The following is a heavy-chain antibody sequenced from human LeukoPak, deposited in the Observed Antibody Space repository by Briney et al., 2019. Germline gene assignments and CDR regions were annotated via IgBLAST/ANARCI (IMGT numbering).Heavy chain of an antibody. D-gene: IGHD5-18*01. Sequence: ASVKVSCKASGYTFTTYGISWVRQAPGQGLEWMGWINPNSGGTNYAQKFQGRVTMTRDTSISTAYMELSRLRSDDTAVYYCARVDTARAFDYWGQGTLVTVSS. CDR1: GYTFTTYG. J-gene: IGHJ4*02. CDR3: ARVDTARAFDY. CDR2: INPNSGGT. V-gene: IGHV1-2*02.